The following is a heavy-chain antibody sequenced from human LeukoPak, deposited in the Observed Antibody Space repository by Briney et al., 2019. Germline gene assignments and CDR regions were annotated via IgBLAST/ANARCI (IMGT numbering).Heavy chain of an antibody. J-gene: IGHJ4*02. Sequence: GGSLRLSCAASGFSFSSYSMNWVRQAPGKGLEWVSSISSSSSYIYYADSVKGRFTISRDNAKNSLYLQMNSLRAEDTAVYYCARDRDGLLSVYWGQGTLVTVSS. CDR1: GFSFSSYS. CDR3: ARDRDGLLSVY. D-gene: IGHD2-8*01. CDR2: ISSSSSYI. V-gene: IGHV3-21*01.